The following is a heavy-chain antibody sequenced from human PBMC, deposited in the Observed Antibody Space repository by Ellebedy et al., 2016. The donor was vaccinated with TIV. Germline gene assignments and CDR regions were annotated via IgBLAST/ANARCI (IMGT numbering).Heavy chain of an antibody. CDR2: IKQDGSEK. CDR1: GFTFSSYW. D-gene: IGHD3-10*01. Sequence: GESLKISCAASGFTFSSYWMSWVRQAPGKGLEWVANIKQDGSEKYYVDSVKGRFTISRDNAKNSLYLQMNSLRAEDTAVYYCARGRGDVAFDIWGQGTMVTVSS. V-gene: IGHV3-7*01. CDR3: ARGRGDVAFDI. J-gene: IGHJ3*02.